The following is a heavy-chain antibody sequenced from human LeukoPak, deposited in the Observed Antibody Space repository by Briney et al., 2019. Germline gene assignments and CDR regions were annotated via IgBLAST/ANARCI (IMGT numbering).Heavy chain of an antibody. CDR3: ARGIGDYDILGGY. Sequence: ASVKVACKASGYTFTSYGIGWVRHAPGQGREWMGWISAHKGNTNYAQKLQGRVTITTDTSTSTAYMELRSLGSDDTAVYYCARGIGDYDILGGYWGQGTLVTASS. J-gene: IGHJ4*02. V-gene: IGHV1-18*01. D-gene: IGHD3-9*01. CDR2: ISAHKGNT. CDR1: GYTFTSYG.